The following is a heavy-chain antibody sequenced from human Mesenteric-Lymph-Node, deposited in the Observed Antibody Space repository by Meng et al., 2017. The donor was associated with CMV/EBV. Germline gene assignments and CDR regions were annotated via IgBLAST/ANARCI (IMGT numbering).Heavy chain of an antibody. V-gene: IGHV3-7*01. J-gene: IGHJ4*02. CDR2: IKQDGSEK. CDR1: GFTFSSYW. CDR3: ARAKPPP. Sequence: GESLKISCAASGFTFSSYWMSWVRPAPGKGLEWVANIKQDGSEKYYVDSVKGRFTISRDNAKNSLYLQMNSRRAEDTAVYYCARAKPPPWGQGTLVTVSS.